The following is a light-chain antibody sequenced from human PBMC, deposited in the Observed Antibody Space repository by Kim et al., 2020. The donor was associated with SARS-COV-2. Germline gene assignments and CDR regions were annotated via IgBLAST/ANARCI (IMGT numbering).Light chain of an antibody. CDR2: EVN. V-gene: IGLV2-8*01. CDR1: SSDVGGYNY. CDR3: SSYGGSSNLI. Sequence: GRSVAISCTGTSSDVGGYNYVSWFQQHPGKAPKLIIFEVNKRPSGVPDRFSGSKSGNTASLTVSELQAEDEADCYCSSYGGSSNLIFGGGTQLTVL. J-gene: IGLJ2*01.